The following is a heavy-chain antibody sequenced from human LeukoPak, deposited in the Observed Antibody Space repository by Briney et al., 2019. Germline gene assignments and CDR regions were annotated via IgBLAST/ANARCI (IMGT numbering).Heavy chain of an antibody. CDR3: ARDGARYSSDSVFNDY. Sequence: KFQGRVTITRDTSASTAYMELSSLRSEDTAVYYCARDGARYSSDSVFNDYWGQGTLVTVSS. J-gene: IGHJ4*02. V-gene: IGHV1-3*01. D-gene: IGHD6-19*01.